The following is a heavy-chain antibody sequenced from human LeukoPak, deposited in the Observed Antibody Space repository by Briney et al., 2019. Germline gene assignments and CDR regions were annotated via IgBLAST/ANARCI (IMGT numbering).Heavy chain of an antibody. CDR3: ARAGGSTVSHSDY. D-gene: IGHD4-17*01. J-gene: IGHJ4*02. V-gene: IGHV3-21*01. Sequence: GGSPRLSCAASGFTFSSYSMNWIRQAPGKGLEWVSSISSSTSYIYYADSVKGRFTISKDNAKNSLYLQMSSLRAEDTAVYYCARAGGSTVSHSDYWGQETLVTVSS. CDR1: GFTFSSYS. CDR2: ISSSTSYI.